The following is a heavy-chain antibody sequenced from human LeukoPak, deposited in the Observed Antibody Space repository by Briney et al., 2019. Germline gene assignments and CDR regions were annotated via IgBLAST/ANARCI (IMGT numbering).Heavy chain of an antibody. D-gene: IGHD6-6*01. CDR3: ARGPSEYSSSSDTFDV. V-gene: IGHV1-8*01. CDR1: GYTFTSYD. Sequence: ASVTVSCKASGYTFTSYDINWVRQATGQGLEWMGWMNPNSGNTGYAQKFQGRVTMTRSTSISTAYMELSSLKSEDTAVYYCARGPSEYSSSSDTFDVWGQGTMVTVSS. CDR2: MNPNSGNT. J-gene: IGHJ3*01.